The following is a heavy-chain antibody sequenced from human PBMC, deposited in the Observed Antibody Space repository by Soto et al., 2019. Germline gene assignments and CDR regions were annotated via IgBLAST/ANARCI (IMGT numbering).Heavy chain of an antibody. V-gene: IGHV3-33*01. Sequence: GSLRLSCAASGFTSSSYGMHWVRQAPGKGLEWVAVIWYDGSNKYYADSVKGRFTISRDNSKNTLYLQMNSLRAEDTAVYYCARVRSNWNYYYGMDVWGQGTTVTVSS. J-gene: IGHJ6*02. CDR3: ARVRSNWNYYYGMDV. D-gene: IGHD1-1*01. CDR2: IWYDGSNK. CDR1: GFTSSSYG.